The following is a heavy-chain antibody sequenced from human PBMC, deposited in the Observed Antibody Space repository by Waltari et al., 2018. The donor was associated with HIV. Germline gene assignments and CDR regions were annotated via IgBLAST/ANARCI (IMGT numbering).Heavy chain of an antibody. D-gene: IGHD1-1*01. J-gene: IGHJ4*02. CDR2: IYYSGST. Sequence: QLQLQESGPGLVKPSETLSLTCTVSGGSISSNDYYWGWIRQPPGKGLEWIGGIYYSGSTYYTPSLKSRVTMSVDTSRNQFSLKLNSVTAADAAVYYCAGLERFIHHFDYWGQGTPVTVPS. CDR1: GGSISSNDYY. V-gene: IGHV4-39*01. CDR3: AGLERFIHHFDY.